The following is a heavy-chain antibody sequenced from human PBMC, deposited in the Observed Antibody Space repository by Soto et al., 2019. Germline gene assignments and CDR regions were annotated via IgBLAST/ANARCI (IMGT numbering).Heavy chain of an antibody. CDR1: GGSISSYY. J-gene: IGHJ6*03. D-gene: IGHD4-17*01. Sequence: PSETLSLTCTVSGGSISSYYWSWIRQPPGKGLEWIGYIYYSGSTNYNPSLKSRVTISVDTSKNQFSLKLSSVTAADTAVYYCARGYYGEDGYYYYYYMDVWGKGTTVTVSS. CDR2: IYYSGST. CDR3: ARGYYGEDGYYYYYYMDV. V-gene: IGHV4-59*01.